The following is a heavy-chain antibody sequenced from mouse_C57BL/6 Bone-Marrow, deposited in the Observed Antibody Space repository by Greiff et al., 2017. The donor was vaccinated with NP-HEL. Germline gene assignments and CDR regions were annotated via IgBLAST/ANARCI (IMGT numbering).Heavy chain of an antibody. CDR3: AREGYYGSSFAY. Sequence: DVMLVESGGGLVKPGGSLKLSCAASGFTFSSYAMSWVRQTPEKRLEWVATISDGGSYTYYPDNVKGRFTISRDNAKNNLYLQMSHLKSEDTAMYYCAREGYYGSSFAYWGQGTLVTVSA. J-gene: IGHJ3*01. V-gene: IGHV5-4*01. D-gene: IGHD1-1*01. CDR2: ISDGGSYT. CDR1: GFTFSSYA.